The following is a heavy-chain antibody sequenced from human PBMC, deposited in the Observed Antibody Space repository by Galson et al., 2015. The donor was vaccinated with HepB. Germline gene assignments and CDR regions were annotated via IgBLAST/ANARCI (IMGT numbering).Heavy chain of an antibody. V-gene: IGHV7-4-1*02. CDR3: ARWREGYSSGWYHYRKEPNWLDP. CDR2: INTNTGNP. CDR1: GYTFTSYA. D-gene: IGHD6-19*01. Sequence: SVKVSCKASGYTFTSYAMNWVRQAPGQGLEWMGWINTNTGNPTYAQGFTGRFVFSLDTSVSTAYLQISSLKAEDTAVYYCARWREGYSSGWYHYRKEPNWLDPWGQGTLVTVSS. J-gene: IGHJ5*02.